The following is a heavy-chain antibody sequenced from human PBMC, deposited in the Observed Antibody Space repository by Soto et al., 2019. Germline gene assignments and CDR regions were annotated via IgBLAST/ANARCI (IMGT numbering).Heavy chain of an antibody. V-gene: IGHV4-39*01. J-gene: IGHJ5*02. CDR1: GGSISSSSYY. D-gene: IGHD3-3*01. CDR3: ARRERTIFGNINRFDP. Sequence: QLQLQESGPGLVKPSETLSLTCTVSGGSISSSSYYWGWIRQPPGKGLEWIGSIYYSGSTYYNPSLKSRVTISVDTSKNQFSLKLSSVTAADTAVYYCARRERTIFGNINRFDPWGQGTLVTVSS. CDR2: IYYSGST.